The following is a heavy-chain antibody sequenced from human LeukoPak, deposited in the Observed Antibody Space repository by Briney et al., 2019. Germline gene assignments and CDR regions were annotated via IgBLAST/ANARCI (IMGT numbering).Heavy chain of an antibody. D-gene: IGHD3-9*01. CDR2: INPDGSYT. Sequence: GGSLRLPCADSGFTFSTYWIHWVRQTPGKGLDWVSRINPDGSYTSYADSVKGRFTISRDNARNTLYLQMDSLRVEDTALYYCAMDLAGYHDSWGQGTLVTVSS. CDR1: GFTFSTYW. J-gene: IGHJ4*02. CDR3: AMDLAGYHDS. V-gene: IGHV3-74*01.